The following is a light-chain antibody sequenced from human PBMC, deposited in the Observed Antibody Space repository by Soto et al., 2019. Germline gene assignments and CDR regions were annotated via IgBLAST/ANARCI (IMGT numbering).Light chain of an antibody. V-gene: IGLV2-8*01. CDR1: SSDIGHYDY. CDR2: EVS. Sequence: QSALTQPASVSGSPGQSITISCTGTSSDIGHYDYVSWYQQHPGKAPKLMIYEVSKRPSGVPDRFSGSKSGNTASLTVSGLQAEDEADYYCSSYGGRNNLLFGGGTKVTVL. CDR3: SSYGGRNNLL. J-gene: IGLJ2*01.